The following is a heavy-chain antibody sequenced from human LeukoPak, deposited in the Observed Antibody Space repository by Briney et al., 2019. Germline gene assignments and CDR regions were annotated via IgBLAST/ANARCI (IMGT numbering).Heavy chain of an antibody. CDR2: IIPIFGTA. J-gene: IGHJ4*02. CDR1: GGTFSSCA. Sequence: SVKVSCKASGGTFSSCAISWVRQAPGQGLEWMGGIIPIFGTANYAQKFQGRVTITADESTSTAYMELSSLRSEDTAVYYCARDPYDTPFKDNGTTGGDYWGQGTPVTVSS. V-gene: IGHV1-69*01. CDR3: ARDPYDTPFKDNGTTGGDY. D-gene: IGHD3-9*01.